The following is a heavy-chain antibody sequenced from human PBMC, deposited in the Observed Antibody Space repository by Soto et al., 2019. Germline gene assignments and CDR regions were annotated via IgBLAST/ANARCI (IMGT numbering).Heavy chain of an antibody. CDR1: GVSIGSHDW. CDR3: ATRDTGRVY. CDR2: SHQSGNT. J-gene: IGHJ4*02. V-gene: IGHV4-4*02. Sequence: QVQLQESGPGLVKPSGTLSLTCAVSGVSIGSHDWWTWVRQPPGKGLEWIGESHQSGNTNYNSSLESRVTISLDKSKTHFSLQLSSVTVAATAVYYCATRDTGRVYWGQGTLVTVSS. D-gene: IGHD5-18*01.